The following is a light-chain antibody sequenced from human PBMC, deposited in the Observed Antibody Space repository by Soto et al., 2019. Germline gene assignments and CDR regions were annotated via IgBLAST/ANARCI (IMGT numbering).Light chain of an antibody. CDR3: CSYAVTSTYL. Sequence: QSALTQPRSVSGSPGQSVTVSCTGTSSDVGGYNYVSWYQQHPGKAPRLMVYDVTERPSGVPDRFSGSKSGNTASLTISGLRAEDEADYYCCSYAVTSTYLFXTGTKVTVL. CDR1: SSDVGGYNY. CDR2: DVT. V-gene: IGLV2-11*01. J-gene: IGLJ1*01.